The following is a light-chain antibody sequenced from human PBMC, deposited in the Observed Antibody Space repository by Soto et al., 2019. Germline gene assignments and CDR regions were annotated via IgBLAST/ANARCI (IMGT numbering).Light chain of an antibody. CDR2: GAS. J-gene: IGKJ1*01. V-gene: IGKV3-20*01. CDR3: HPYGSSPPWT. CDR1: QSVSSSY. Sequence: EIVLTQSPGTLSLSPGERATLSCRASQSVSSSYLAWYQQKPGQAPRLLIYGASRRATGIPDRFSGSGSGTDFTLTISRLEPEDCAVYYCHPYGSSPPWTFGQGPKVEIK.